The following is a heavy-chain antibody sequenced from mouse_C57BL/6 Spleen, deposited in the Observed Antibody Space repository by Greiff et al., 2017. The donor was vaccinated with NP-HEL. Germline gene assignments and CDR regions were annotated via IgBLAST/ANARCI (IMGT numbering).Heavy chain of an antibody. CDR3: AREAYGSSYNFDY. D-gene: IGHD1-1*01. V-gene: IGHV1-59*01. CDR2: IDPSDSYT. Sequence: QVQLQQPGAELVRPGTSVKLSCKASGYTFTSYWMHWVKQRPGQGLEWIGVIDPSDSYTNYNLKFKGKATLTVDTSSSTAYMQLSSLTSEDSAVYYCAREAYGSSYNFDYWGQGTTLTVSS. J-gene: IGHJ2*01. CDR1: GYTFTSYW.